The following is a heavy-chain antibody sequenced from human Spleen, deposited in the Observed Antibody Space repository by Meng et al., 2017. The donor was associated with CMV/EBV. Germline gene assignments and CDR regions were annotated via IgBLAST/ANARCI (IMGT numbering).Heavy chain of an antibody. CDR3: ARRLGSGTYRPGLMDV. CDR2: IYPGDSDT. Sequence: YRFPNYWIGWVRQMPGKGLEWMGIIYPGDSDTIYSPSFQGQVIISADKSISTAYLQWSSLKASDTAMYYCARRLGSGTYRPGLMDVWGQGTTVTVSS. D-gene: IGHD3-10*01. CDR1: YRFPNYW. J-gene: IGHJ6*02. V-gene: IGHV5-51*01.